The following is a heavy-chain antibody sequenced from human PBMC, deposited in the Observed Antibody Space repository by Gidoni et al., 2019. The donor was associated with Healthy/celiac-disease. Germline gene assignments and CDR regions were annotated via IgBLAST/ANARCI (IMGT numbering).Heavy chain of an antibody. D-gene: IGHD3-3*01. Sequence: EVQLVESGGGLVQPGGSLRLSCAASGFTFSSYWMSWVRQAPGKGLEWVANIKQDGSEKYYVDSVKGRFTISRDNAKNSLYLQMNSLRAEDTAVYYCASSFGVVADAFDIWGQGTMVTVSS. V-gene: IGHV3-7*01. CDR2: IKQDGSEK. J-gene: IGHJ3*02. CDR1: GFTFSSYW. CDR3: ASSFGVVADAFDI.